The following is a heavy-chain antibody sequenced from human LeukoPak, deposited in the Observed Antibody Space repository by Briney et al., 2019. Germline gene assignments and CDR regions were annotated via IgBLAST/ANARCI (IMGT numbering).Heavy chain of an antibody. V-gene: IGHV1-69*04. CDR3: ARATMVRGTDWFDP. D-gene: IGHD3-10*01. CDR2: IIPILGIA. Sequence: SVKVSCKASGGTFSSYAISWVRQAPGQGLEWMGRIIPILGIANYAQKFQGRVTITADKSTSTAYMELSSLRSEDTAVYYCARATMVRGTDWFDPWGQGTLVTISS. CDR1: GGTFSSYA. J-gene: IGHJ5*02.